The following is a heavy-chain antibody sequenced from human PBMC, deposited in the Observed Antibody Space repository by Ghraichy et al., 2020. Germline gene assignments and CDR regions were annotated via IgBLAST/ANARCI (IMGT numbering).Heavy chain of an antibody. CDR3: ANGGDSRKVGY. V-gene: IGHV4-59*01. J-gene: IGHJ4*02. Sequence: SETLSLTCTVSGGFISTDYYNWIRQPPGKGLEWLGYIYNSGNTNYNPSLKSRVTISVDKSRNQVSLKLTSVTAADTAVYSCANGGDSRKVGYWGQGILVTVSS. CDR1: GGFISTDY. D-gene: IGHD4-23*01. CDR2: IYNSGNT.